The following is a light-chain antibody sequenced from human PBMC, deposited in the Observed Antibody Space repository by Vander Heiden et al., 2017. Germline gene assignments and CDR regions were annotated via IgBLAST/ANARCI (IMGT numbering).Light chain of an antibody. CDR3: QQYYSTPHT. J-gene: IGKJ2*01. CDR1: QSVLYSSNNKNY. V-gene: IGKV4-1*01. Sequence: DIVMTQSPDPLAVSLGERATINCKSSQSVLYSSNNKNYLAWYQQKPGQPPKLLIYWASTRESGVPDRFSGSGSGTDFTLTISSLQAEDVAVYYCQQYYSTPHTFGQGTKVEIK. CDR2: WAS.